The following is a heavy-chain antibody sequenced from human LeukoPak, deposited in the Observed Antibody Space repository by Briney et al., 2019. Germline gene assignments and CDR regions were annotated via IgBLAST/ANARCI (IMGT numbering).Heavy chain of an antibody. CDR3: ASSLELRGVIIPY. D-gene: IGHD3-10*01. V-gene: IGHV3-23*01. J-gene: IGHJ4*02. CDR2: ISGRGDST. Sequence: GGTLRLSCAASGFTFSSYGMSWVRQAPGKGLEWVSVISGRGDSTYYADSVKGRFTISRDNSKNTLYLQMNSLRAEDTAVYYCASSLELRGVIIPYWGQGTLVTVSS. CDR1: GFTFSSYG.